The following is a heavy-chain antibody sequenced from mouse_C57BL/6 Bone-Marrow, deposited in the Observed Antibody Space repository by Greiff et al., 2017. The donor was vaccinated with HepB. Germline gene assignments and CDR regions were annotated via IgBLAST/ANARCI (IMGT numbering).Heavy chain of an antibody. CDR1: GYTFTSYG. V-gene: IGHV1-81*01. J-gene: IGHJ2*01. CDR2: IYPRSGNT. CDR3: ARSYGSSYDY. D-gene: IGHD1-1*01. Sequence: QVHVKQSGAELARPGASVKLSCKASGYTFTSYGISWVKQRTGQGLEWIGEIYPRSGNTYYNEKFKGKATLTADKSSSTAYMELLSLTSEDSAVYFCARSYGSSYDYWGQGTTLTVSS.